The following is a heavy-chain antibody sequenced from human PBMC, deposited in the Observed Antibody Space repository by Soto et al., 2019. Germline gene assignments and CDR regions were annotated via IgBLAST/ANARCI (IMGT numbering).Heavy chain of an antibody. CDR3: ARGGIAAAGTSDY. J-gene: IGHJ4*02. Sequence: QVQLVQSGAEVKKPGSSVKVSCKASGGTFSSYTISWVRQAPGQGLEWMGRIIPILGIANYAQKFQGRVTITAAKSTSTAYMELSSLRSEDTAVYYCARGGIAAAGTSDYWGQGTLVTVSS. CDR2: IIPILGIA. CDR1: GGTFSSYT. D-gene: IGHD6-13*01. V-gene: IGHV1-69*02.